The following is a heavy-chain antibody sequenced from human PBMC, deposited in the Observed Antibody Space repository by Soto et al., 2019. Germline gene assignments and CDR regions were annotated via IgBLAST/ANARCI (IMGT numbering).Heavy chain of an antibody. Sequence: ASVKVSCKASGYTFTTFPIHWVRQAPGKSLEWMGWISAAYGTTKYSQNFQGRVTITRDTSASTVYMELSSLRSEDTAVYYCARDAMVRGLIPYYFDYWGQGTLVTVSS. CDR2: ISAAYGTT. CDR3: ARDAMVRGLIPYYFDY. J-gene: IGHJ4*02. V-gene: IGHV1-3*01. CDR1: GYTFTTFP. D-gene: IGHD3-10*01.